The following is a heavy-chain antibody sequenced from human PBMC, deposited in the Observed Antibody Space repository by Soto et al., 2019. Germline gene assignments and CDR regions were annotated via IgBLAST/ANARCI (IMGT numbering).Heavy chain of an antibody. CDR2: IYHSGST. CDR1: GGSISSGGYS. D-gene: IGHD3-16*01. J-gene: IGHJ4*02. V-gene: IGHV4-30-2*01. CDR3: ARGANGHRYLWGSSYYFDY. Sequence: QLQLQESGSGLVKPSQTLSLTCAVSGGSISSGGYSWSWIRQPPGKGLEWIGYIYHSGSTYYNPSLKSRVTISVDRSKNQFSLKLSSVTAADTAVYYCARGANGHRYLWGSSYYFDYWGQGTLVTVSS.